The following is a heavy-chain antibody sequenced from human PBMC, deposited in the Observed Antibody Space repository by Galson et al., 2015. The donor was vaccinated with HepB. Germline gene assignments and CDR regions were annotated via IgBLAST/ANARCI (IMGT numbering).Heavy chain of an antibody. V-gene: IGHV3-30*04. Sequence: SLRLSCAVSGFTFSSYAMHWVRQAPGKGLEWVGVISYDESIKYYADSVKGRFTISRDISKNTLYLQINSLRAEDTALYYCAKELWFGAFYYYGMNVWDRGTTVTVSS. J-gene: IGHJ6*02. D-gene: IGHD3-10*01. CDR3: AKELWFGAFYYYGMNV. CDR1: GFTFSSYA. CDR2: ISYDESIK.